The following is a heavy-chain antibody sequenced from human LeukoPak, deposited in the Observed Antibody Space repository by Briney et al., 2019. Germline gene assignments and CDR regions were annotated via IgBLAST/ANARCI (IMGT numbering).Heavy chain of an antibody. D-gene: IGHD6-13*01. J-gene: IGHJ6*03. CDR1: GGTFSSYA. V-gene: IGHV1-69*06. CDR3: ARVVGLTGYSSSWYSGYYYYMDV. CDR2: IIPIFGTT. Sequence: SVKVSCKASGGTFSSYAISWVRQAPGQGLEWMGGIIPIFGTTNYAQKFQDRVTITADKSTSTAYMELSSLRSEDTAVYYCARVVGLTGYSSSWYSGYYYYMDVWGKGTTVTVSS.